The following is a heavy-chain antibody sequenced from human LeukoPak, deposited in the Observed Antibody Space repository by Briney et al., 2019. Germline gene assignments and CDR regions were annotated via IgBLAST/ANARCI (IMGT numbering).Heavy chain of an antibody. CDR1: GYTFTSYG. CDR2: ISAYNGNT. D-gene: IGHD1-26*01. J-gene: IGHJ3*02. CDR3: ASEAGATVEETDAFDI. V-gene: IGHV1-18*01. Sequence: GASVKVSCKASGYTFTSYGISWVRQAPGQGLEWMGWISAYNGNTNYAQKLQGRVTMTTDTSTSTAYMELRSLRSDDTAVYYCASEAGATVEETDAFDIWGQGTMVTVSS.